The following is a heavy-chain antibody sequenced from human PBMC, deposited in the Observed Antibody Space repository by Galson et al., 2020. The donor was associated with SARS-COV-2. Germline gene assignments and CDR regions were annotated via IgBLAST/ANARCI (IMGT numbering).Heavy chain of an antibody. CDR1: GFTFSSYS. Sequence: SCAASGFTFSSYSMNWVRQAPGKGLEWVSSISSSSSYIYYADSVKGRFTISRDNAKNSLYLQMNSLRAEDTAVYYCARDLKGYSYGYFDYWGQGTLVTVSS. CDR2: ISSSSSYI. J-gene: IGHJ4*02. CDR3: ARDLKGYSYGYFDY. V-gene: IGHV3-21*01. D-gene: IGHD5-18*01.